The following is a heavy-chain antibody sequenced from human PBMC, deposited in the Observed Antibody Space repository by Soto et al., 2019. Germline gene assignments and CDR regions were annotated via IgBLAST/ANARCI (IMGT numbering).Heavy chain of an antibody. CDR1: SGSINSFY. Sequence: PSETLSFTXTVSSGSINSFYWSWIRQPAGKGLEWIGRIHSSGTTNYNPSLRSRVTMSVDTSRNQFSLKLTSVTAADTAVYYCARDRIIGTSYSDYWGPGVLVTVSS. V-gene: IGHV4-4*07. D-gene: IGHD1-7*01. CDR2: IHSSGTT. J-gene: IGHJ4*02. CDR3: ARDRIIGTSYSDY.